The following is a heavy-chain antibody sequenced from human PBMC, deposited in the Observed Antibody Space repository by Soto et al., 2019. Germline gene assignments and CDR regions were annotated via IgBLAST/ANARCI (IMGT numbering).Heavy chain of an antibody. CDR3: ARGRYGEY. CDR2: ISAHNGNT. V-gene: IGHV1-18*01. Sequence: QAHLVQSGPEVKKPGASVKVSCKGSGYIFTSYGIAWVRQAPGQGLEWMGWISAHNGNTEYAQKFQGRVTVTRDTSPSTAYRELRSLRSDDTSLYYCARGRYGEYWGQGALVTVSS. J-gene: IGHJ4*02. D-gene: IGHD3-10*01. CDR1: GYIFTSYG.